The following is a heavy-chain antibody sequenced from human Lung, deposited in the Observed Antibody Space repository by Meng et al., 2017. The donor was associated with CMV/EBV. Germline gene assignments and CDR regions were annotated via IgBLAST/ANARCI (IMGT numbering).Heavy chain of an antibody. CDR2: ISSSGSTI. Sequence: GESLKISCAASGFTFSSYEMNWVRQAPGKGLEWVSYISSSGSTIYYADSVKGRFTISRDNAKNSLYLQMNSLRAEDTAVYYCAREVLVPAAIRYYYYGMDVWGQGTTVTVSS. J-gene: IGHJ6*02. CDR3: AREVLVPAAIRYYYYGMDV. V-gene: IGHV3-48*03. CDR1: GFTFSSYE. D-gene: IGHD2-2*01.